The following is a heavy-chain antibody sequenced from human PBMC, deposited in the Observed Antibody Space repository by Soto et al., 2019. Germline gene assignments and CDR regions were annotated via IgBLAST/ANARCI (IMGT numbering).Heavy chain of an antibody. CDR3: ARGYFDSSGYYPTDFQH. CDR2: IMPAFNIV. Sequence: QVQLMQSGAEVRKPGSSVKVSCKASGVTLSSHAFSWVRQAPGQGLEWMGGIMPAFNIVKYAQKFQGRVTITADESTSTAYMEVSSLRFQDTAVYYCARGYFDSSGYYPTDFQHWGQGTLVTVSS. D-gene: IGHD3-22*01. J-gene: IGHJ1*01. V-gene: IGHV1-69*12. CDR1: GVTLSSHA.